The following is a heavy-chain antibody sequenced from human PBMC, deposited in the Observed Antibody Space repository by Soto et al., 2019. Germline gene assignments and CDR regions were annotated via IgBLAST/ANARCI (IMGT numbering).Heavy chain of an antibody. Sequence: QAQLVQSGAEVEKPGASVKVSCRASGYVFTSYVISWVRQAPGQGLEWMGWVSAYNGDTNYAQKFQGRVTRTTDTLTSTAYMELGSLRSDDTAVYYCARDWWGVDRPVDSNWFDPWGQGTLVTVSS. J-gene: IGHJ5*02. V-gene: IGHV1-18*04. CDR1: GYVFTSYV. CDR3: ARDWWGVDRPVDSNWFDP. CDR2: VSAYNGDT. D-gene: IGHD5-12*01.